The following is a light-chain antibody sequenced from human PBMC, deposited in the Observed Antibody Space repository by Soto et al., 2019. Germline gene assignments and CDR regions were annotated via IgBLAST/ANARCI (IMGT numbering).Light chain of an antibody. Sequence: EIVLTQSPGTLSLSPGERATLSCRASQSVSSSYFAWYQQRFGQAPRLLIYGASSRATGIPDRFSGSGSGTDFTLTISRLGPEDFAVYYCQQYGSSSWTFGQGTKWIS. CDR3: QQYGSSSWT. CDR2: GAS. V-gene: IGKV3-20*01. J-gene: IGKJ1*01. CDR1: QSVSSSY.